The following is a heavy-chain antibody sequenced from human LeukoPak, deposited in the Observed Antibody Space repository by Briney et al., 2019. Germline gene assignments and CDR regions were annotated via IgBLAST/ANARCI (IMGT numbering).Heavy chain of an antibody. D-gene: IGHD3-22*01. CDR2: IYYSGST. J-gene: IGHJ3*02. Sequence: SETLSLTCTVSGGSISSGDYYWSWIRQHPGKGLEWIGYIYYSGSTYYNPSLKSRVTISVDTSKNQFSLKLSSVTAADTAVYYCARGDSSGYYSNAFDIWGQGTMVTVSS. CDR3: ARGDSSGYYSNAFDI. V-gene: IGHV4-31*03. CDR1: GGSISSGDYY.